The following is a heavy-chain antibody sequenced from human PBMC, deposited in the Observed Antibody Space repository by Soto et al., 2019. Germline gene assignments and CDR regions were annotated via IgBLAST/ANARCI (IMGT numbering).Heavy chain of an antibody. CDR3: ARRDEDGYNYFG. J-gene: IGHJ4*02. Sequence: QVQLVQSGAEVKKPGSSVKVSCKASGGTFSSYAISWVRQAPGQGLEWMGGIIPIFGTANYAQKFQGRVXIXAXXSTSTAYMELSSLRSEDTAVYYCARRDEDGYNYFGWGQGTLVTVSS. D-gene: IGHD5-12*01. V-gene: IGHV1-69*12. CDR2: IIPIFGTA. CDR1: GGTFSSYA.